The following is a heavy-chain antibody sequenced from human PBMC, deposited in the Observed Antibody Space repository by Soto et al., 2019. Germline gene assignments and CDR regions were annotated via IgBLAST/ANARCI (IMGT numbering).Heavy chain of an antibody. CDR3: ARPATPNTAPRQYYFDY. CDR1: GGSISNNNYY. CDR2: ISYSGST. D-gene: IGHD5-18*01. V-gene: IGHV4-39*01. Sequence: SETLSLTCTVSGGSISNNNYYWGWIRQPPGKGLEWIGSISYSGSTYYNPSLKSRVTISVDTSKNQFSLKLSSVTAADTAVYYCARPATPNTAPRQYYFDYWGQGTLVTVSS. J-gene: IGHJ4*02.